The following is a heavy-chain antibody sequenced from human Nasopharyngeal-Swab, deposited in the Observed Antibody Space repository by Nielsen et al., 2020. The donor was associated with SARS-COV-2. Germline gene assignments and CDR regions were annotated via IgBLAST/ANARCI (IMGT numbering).Heavy chain of an antibody. CDR1: GGSISSSSYY. CDR2: NYYSGST. V-gene: IGHV4-39*01. CDR3: ARRGRIAVAGFFDY. J-gene: IGHJ4*02. Sequence: SETLSITCTVSGGSISSSSYYWGWNRQPPGKGLEWIGSNYYSGSTYYNPSLKSRVTISVDTSKNQYSLKLSSVTAADTAVYYCARRGRIAVAGFFDYWGQGTLVTVSS. D-gene: IGHD6-19*01.